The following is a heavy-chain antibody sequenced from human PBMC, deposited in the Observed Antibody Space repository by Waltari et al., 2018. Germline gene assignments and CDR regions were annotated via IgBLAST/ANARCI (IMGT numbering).Heavy chain of an antibody. CDR1: GYTLTELY. CDR3: ATAPGGSPAHWFDP. CDR2: FDPEDGET. D-gene: IGHD3-16*01. Sequence: QVQLVQSGAEVKKPGASVKVSFKVSGYTLTELYMHWVRQAPGKGLEWMGGFDPEDGETIYAQKFQGSVTMTEDTATDTAYMELSSLRSEDTAVYYCATAPGGSPAHWFDPWGQGTLVTVSS. J-gene: IGHJ5*02. V-gene: IGHV1-24*01.